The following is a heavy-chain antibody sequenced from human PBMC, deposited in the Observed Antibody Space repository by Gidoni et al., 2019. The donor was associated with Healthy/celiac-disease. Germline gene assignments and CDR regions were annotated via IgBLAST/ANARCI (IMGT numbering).Heavy chain of an antibody. Sequence: EVQLVESGGGLVKPGGSLRLSCAASGFTFSSYSMNWVRQAPGKGLECVSSISSRSSYIYYADSVKGRFTISRDNAKNSLYLQMNSLRAEDTAVYYCARDRVMVRGVLGGMDVWGQGTTVTVSS. CDR1: GFTFSSYS. D-gene: IGHD3-10*01. CDR3: ARDRVMVRGVLGGMDV. CDR2: ISSRSSYI. J-gene: IGHJ6*02. V-gene: IGHV3-21*01.